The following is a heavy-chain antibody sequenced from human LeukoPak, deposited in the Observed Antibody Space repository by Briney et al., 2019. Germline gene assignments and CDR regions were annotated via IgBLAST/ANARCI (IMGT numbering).Heavy chain of an antibody. V-gene: IGHV3-23*01. CDR1: GFTFSSYA. Sequence: GGSLRLSCAASGFTFSSYAMSWVRQAPGKGLEWVSAISGSGGSTYYADSVKGRFTISRDNSKNTLYLQMNSLRAEDTAVHYCAKDEYAGNYYDSSGYHDAFDIWGQGTMVTVSS. CDR3: AKDEYAGNYYDSSGYHDAFDI. D-gene: IGHD3-22*01. J-gene: IGHJ3*02. CDR2: ISGSGGST.